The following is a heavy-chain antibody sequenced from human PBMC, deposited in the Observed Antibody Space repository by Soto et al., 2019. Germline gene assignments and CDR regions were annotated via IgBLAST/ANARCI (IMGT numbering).Heavy chain of an antibody. Sequence: GGSLRLSCAASGFTFSSYGMHWVRQAPGKGLEWVAVIWYDGSNKYYADSVKGRFTISRDNSKNTLYLQMNSLRAEDTAVYYCARDRAGPIYYYYYMDVWGKGTTVTVSS. J-gene: IGHJ6*03. CDR1: GFTFSSYG. CDR2: IWYDGSNK. V-gene: IGHV3-33*01. CDR3: ARDRAGPIYYYYYMDV.